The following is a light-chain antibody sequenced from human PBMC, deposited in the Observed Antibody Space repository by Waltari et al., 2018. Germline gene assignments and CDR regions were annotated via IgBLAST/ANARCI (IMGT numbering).Light chain of an antibody. Sequence: QTVVTQQPSLSVSPGGTVTPTCALSSGPASRNSHPSWYQQSPGQTPRTLVYKANIRSSGVPDRFSGSMLGNKAALIITGAQADDESDYYCLLYMGSGIWVFGGGTKLTVL. J-gene: IGLJ3*02. V-gene: IGLV8-61*01. CDR3: LLYMGSGIWV. CDR2: KAN. CDR1: SGPASRNSH.